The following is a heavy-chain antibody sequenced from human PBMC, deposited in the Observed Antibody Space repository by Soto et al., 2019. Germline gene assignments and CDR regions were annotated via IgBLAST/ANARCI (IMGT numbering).Heavy chain of an antibody. Sequence: GGSLRLSCAASGFTFSSYAMSWVRQAPGKGLEWVSAISGSGGSTYYADSVKGRFTISRDNSKNTLYLQMNSLRAEDTAVYYCAKSGDDFWSGYFLAKKDAFDIWGQGTMVTVSS. J-gene: IGHJ3*02. D-gene: IGHD3-3*01. CDR3: AKSGDDFWSGYFLAKKDAFDI. CDR1: GFTFSSYA. CDR2: ISGSGGST. V-gene: IGHV3-23*01.